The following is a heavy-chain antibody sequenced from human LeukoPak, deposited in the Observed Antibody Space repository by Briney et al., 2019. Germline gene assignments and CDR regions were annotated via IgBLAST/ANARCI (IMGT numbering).Heavy chain of an antibody. CDR3: ARAQRIAAAGYYYYYMDV. Sequence: ASVKVSCKASGYTFTSYDINWVRQATGQGLEWMGWMNPNSGNTGYAQKFQGRVTITRNTSISTAYMELSSLRSEDTAVYYCARAQRIAAAGYYYYYMDVWGKGTTVTVSS. D-gene: IGHD6-6*01. J-gene: IGHJ6*03. CDR2: MNPNSGNT. V-gene: IGHV1-8*03. CDR1: GYTFTSYD.